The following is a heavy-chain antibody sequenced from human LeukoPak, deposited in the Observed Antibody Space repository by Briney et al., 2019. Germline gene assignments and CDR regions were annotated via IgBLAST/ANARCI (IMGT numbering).Heavy chain of an antibody. D-gene: IGHD3-10*01. CDR3: ARAGDYGSGSFRWRHFDY. J-gene: IGHJ4*02. CDR1: GFTFRNYA. CDR2: ISYDGNSQ. Sequence: PGGSLRLSCDASGFTFRNYAFHWVRQAPGKGLEWVALISYDGNSQYYADSVKGRFTISRDNSKNTLYLQMNSLGTEDTAVYYCARAGDYGSGSFRWRHFDYWGQGTLVTVSS. V-gene: IGHV3-30-3*01.